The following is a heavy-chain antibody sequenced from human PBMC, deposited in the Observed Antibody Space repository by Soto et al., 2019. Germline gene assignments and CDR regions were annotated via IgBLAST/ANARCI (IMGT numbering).Heavy chain of an antibody. D-gene: IGHD2-2*01. J-gene: IGHJ3*02. CDR3: ATEFGGYCSSTSCSDAFDI. Sequence: VKVSCKVSGYTLTELSMHWVRQAPGKGLEWMGGFDPEDGETIYAQKFQGRVTMTEDTSTDTAYMELSSLRSEDTAVYCCATEFGGYCSSTSCSDAFDIWGQGTMVTVSS. V-gene: IGHV1-24*01. CDR1: GYTLTELS. CDR2: FDPEDGET.